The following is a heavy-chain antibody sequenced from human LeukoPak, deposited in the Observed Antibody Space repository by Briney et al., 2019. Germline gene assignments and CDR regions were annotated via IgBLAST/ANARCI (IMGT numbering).Heavy chain of an antibody. V-gene: IGHV1-2*02. Sequence: ASVKVSCKASGYTFTGYYIHWVRQAPGQGLEWMGWINPNSGGTKYAQKFQGRVTMTRDTPISTAYMELSRLRSDDTAVYYCSRGHYYGSGGRFDDYWGQGTLVTVSS. CDR2: INPNSGGT. D-gene: IGHD3-10*01. CDR1: GYTFTGYY. CDR3: SRGHYYGSGGRFDDY. J-gene: IGHJ4*02.